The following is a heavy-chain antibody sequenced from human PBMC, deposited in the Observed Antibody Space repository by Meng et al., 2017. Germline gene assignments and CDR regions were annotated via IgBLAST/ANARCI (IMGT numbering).Heavy chain of an antibody. CDR1: GDSISSGSYF. CDR3: ARGNNYVDFHF. J-gene: IGHJ4*02. D-gene: IGHD4-11*01. V-gene: IGHV4-61*02. CDR2: IHTRGST. Sequence: SETLSLTCTVSGDSISSGSYFWSWIRQPAGKGLEWIGRIHTRGSTEYNPSLRSRVTISADTSKNQFSLKVTSVTAADRAVYYCARGNNYVDFHFWGQGTLVTVSS.